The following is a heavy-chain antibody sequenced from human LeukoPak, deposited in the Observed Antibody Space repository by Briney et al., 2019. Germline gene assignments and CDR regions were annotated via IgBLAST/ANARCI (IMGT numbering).Heavy chain of an antibody. V-gene: IGHV1-2*02. J-gene: IGHJ4*02. Sequence: GASVKVSCKASGYTFSGYYMHWVRQAPGQGLEWMGWINPNSGGTNCAQKFQGRVTMTRDTSISTAYMDLSRLRSDDTAVYYCARRFTTIAAAGTSLSYWGQGTLVTVSS. CDR1: GYTFSGYY. CDR3: ARRFTTIAAAGTSLSY. CDR2: INPNSGGT. D-gene: IGHD6-13*01.